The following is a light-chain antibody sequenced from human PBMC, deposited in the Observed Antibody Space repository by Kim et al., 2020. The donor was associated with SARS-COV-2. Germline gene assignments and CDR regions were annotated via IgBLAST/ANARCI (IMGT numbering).Light chain of an antibody. Sequence: EIVLTQSPATLSLSPGERATLSCRASQSVSSYLAWYQQKPGQAPRLLIYYASNRATGIPARFSGSGSGTDFTLTISSLEPEDFAVYYCKQRSNGPSTFGGGTKVDIK. CDR1: QSVSSY. V-gene: IGKV3-11*01. CDR2: YAS. J-gene: IGKJ4*01. CDR3: KQRSNGPST.